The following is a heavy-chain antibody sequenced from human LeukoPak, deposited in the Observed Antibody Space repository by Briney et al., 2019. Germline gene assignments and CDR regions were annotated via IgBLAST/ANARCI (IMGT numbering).Heavy chain of an antibody. CDR2: IYHTGST. J-gene: IGHJ4*02. Sequence: PSETLSLTCTISGGSVSDYYWSWIRQSPGKGLEWIGYIYHTGSTSYSPSLKSRVTISVDTSKNQFSLKLSSVTAADTAVYYCARIMRVGATIDYWGQGTLVTVSS. D-gene: IGHD1-26*01. CDR3: ARIMRVGATIDY. CDR1: GGSVSDYY. V-gene: IGHV4-59*08.